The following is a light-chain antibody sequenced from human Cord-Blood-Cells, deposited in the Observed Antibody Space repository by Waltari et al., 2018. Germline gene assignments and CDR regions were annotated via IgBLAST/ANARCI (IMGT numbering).Light chain of an antibody. CDR2: DAS. Sequence: EIVSTQPPATLSLSPGERATPPCRASQSVSSYLAWYQQKPGQAPRLLIYDASSRATGIPARFSGRGCVTDFTLTISSLEPEDFAVYYCQQRSNWLTFGGGTKVEIK. V-gene: IGKV3-11*01. J-gene: IGKJ4*01. CDR1: QSVSSY. CDR3: QQRSNWLT.